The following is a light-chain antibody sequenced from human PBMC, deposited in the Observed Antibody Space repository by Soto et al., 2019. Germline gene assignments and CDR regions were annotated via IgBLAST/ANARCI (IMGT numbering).Light chain of an antibody. V-gene: IGKV3-15*01. CDR3: QHSSNWPPT. CDR1: ESVHRN. Sequence: DMVMTQSPATLSVSPGERVTLSCRASESVHRNLAWYQQKPGQGPSLLIYYASTRATGVPDRVTGRGSGTECTLTISSLQSEDFGVYHCQHSSNWPPTVGPGTKVEIK. J-gene: IGKJ3*01. CDR2: YAS.